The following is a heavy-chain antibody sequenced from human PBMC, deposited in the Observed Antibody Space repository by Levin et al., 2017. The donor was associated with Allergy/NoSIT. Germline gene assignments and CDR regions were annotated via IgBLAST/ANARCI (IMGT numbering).Heavy chain of an antibody. Sequence: SETLSLSCGVSGGAFSGYSWSWIRQPPGKGLEWIGEIIHTGSTNYNPSLANRVTISVDTSKKQFSLKLSSVTAADTATYYCARGGLRQNCFDPWGQGTLVTVSS. V-gene: IGHV4-34*01. J-gene: IGHJ5*02. CDR2: IIHTGST. CDR3: ARGGLRQNCFDP. D-gene: IGHD3-22*01. CDR1: GGAFSGYS.